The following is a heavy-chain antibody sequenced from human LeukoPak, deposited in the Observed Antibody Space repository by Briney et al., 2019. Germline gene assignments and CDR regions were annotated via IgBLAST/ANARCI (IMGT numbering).Heavy chain of an antibody. CDR2: INAGNGHT. J-gene: IGHJ4*02. D-gene: IGHD5-24*01. CDR1: GYTFSGYA. V-gene: IGHV1-3*01. CDR3: ARGIWSATRVDYYLDN. Sequence: GASVKVSCKASGYTFSGYAVHWVRQAPGQRFEWMGWINAGNGHTKYSHNFQGRVTITRDSSANIVYMELSSLTSEDTAVYYCARGIWSATRVDYYLDNWGQGTLVTVSS.